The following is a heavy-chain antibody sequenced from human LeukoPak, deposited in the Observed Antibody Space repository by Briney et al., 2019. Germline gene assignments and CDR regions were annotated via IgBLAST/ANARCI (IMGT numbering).Heavy chain of an antibody. CDR3: AGRMCRGGTCSFDY. D-gene: IGHD2-15*01. Sequence: SETLSLTCTVSGYSISSAYYWGWIRQPPGKGLEWIGFIYHIETTYYNASLQSRVTISVDTSKNQFSLKLSSVTAADTAVYYCAGRMCRGGTCSFDYWGQGTLVTVSS. CDR1: GYSISSAYY. V-gene: IGHV4-38-2*02. J-gene: IGHJ4*02. CDR2: IYHIETT.